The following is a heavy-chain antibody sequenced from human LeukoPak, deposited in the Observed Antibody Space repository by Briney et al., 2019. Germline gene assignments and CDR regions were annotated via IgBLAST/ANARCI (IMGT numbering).Heavy chain of an antibody. CDR2: ISGDGGST. D-gene: IGHD1-7*01. CDR3: AKDTNWNYAWDY. CDR1: GFTFDDYA. V-gene: IGHV3-43*02. J-gene: IGHJ4*02. Sequence: PGGSLRLSCAASGFTFDDYAMHWVRQAPGKGLEWVSLISGDGGSTYYADSVKGRFTISRDNSKNSLYLQMNSLRTGDTALYYCAKDTNWNYAWDYWGQGTLVTVSS.